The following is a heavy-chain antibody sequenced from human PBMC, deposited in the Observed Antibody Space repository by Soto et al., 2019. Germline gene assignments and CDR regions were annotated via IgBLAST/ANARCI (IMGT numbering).Heavy chain of an antibody. CDR1: GGSISSSSYY. D-gene: IGHD6-13*01. V-gene: IGHV4-39*01. CDR2: IYYSGST. CDR3: ASLSYGSSWSHYYGLDV. Sequence: QLQLQESGPGLVKPSETLSLTCTVSGGSISSSSYYWGWIRQPPGKGLEWIGSIYYSGSTYYNPSLNSRVTMPVDTSKAHFSLKLSSVPAADTAVYYCASLSYGSSWSHYYGLDVWGRGTAVAVCS. J-gene: IGHJ6*02.